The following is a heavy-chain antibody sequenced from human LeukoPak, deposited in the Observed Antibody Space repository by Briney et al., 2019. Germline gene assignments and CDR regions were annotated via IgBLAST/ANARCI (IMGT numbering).Heavy chain of an antibody. CDR1: GDSISSYY. CDR2: IHYNGNT. CDR3: ARDHYYDSGSYYN. J-gene: IGHJ4*02. D-gene: IGHD3-10*01. Sequence: SETLSLTCSVSGDSISSYYWTWIRQTPGKGLEWIAYIHYNGNTKSNPSLKSRVTISLDTSKNQFSLKLSSVTAADTAVYYCARDHYYDSGSYYNWGQGTLVTVSS. V-gene: IGHV4-59*01.